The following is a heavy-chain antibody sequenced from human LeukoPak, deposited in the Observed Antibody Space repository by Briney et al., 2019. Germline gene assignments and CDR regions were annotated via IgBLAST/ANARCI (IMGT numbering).Heavy chain of an antibody. D-gene: IGHD3-22*01. CDR1: GYTFTGFY. V-gene: IGHV1-2*02. Sequence: ASVKVSCKAYGYTFTGFYIHWVRQAPGQGLEWMGWINPNSGGTNYAQKFQDRVTMTRDTSISTAYMELSRLRSDDTAMYYCARGSKTTYYFDSSGYYVGGQGTLVTVSS. J-gene: IGHJ4*02. CDR3: ARGSKTTYYFDSSGYYV. CDR2: INPNSGGT.